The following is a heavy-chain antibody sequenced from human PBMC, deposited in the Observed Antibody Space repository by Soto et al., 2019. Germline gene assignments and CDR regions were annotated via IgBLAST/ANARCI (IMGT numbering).Heavy chain of an antibody. D-gene: IGHD6-13*01. V-gene: IGHV3-30*18. CDR2: ISYDGSYK. CDR3: AKCTGYSTSWPFDY. J-gene: IGHJ4*02. Sequence: QVQLVESGGGVVQSGRSLRLSCAASGFTFSSYGMHWVRQAPGKGLEWVAVISYDGSYKYNADSVKGRFTISRDNSKNTLYLQMNSLRAEDTAVYYCAKCTGYSTSWPFDYWGQGTLVTVSS. CDR1: GFTFSSYG.